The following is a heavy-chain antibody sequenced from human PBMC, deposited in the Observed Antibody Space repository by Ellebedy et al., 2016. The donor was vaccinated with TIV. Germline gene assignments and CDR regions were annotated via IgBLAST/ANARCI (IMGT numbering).Heavy chain of an antibody. D-gene: IGHD6-19*01. CDR1: GFTFEDYA. Sequence: PGGSLRLSCSVTGFTFEDYAMSWFRQAPGKGLQWLGFIRSRAFGVSTQYAASLRGRFTISKDESKNIVYLQMNSLTAEDTAIYYCTRRTSGWYEGNFDFWGPGTRVNVSS. CDR3: TRRTSGWYEGNFDF. CDR2: IRSRAFGVST. J-gene: IGHJ4*02. V-gene: IGHV3-49*03.